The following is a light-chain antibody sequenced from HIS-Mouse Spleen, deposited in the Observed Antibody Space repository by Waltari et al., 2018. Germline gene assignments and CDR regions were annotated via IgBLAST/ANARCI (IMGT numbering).Light chain of an antibody. CDR2: DVS. V-gene: IGLV2-14*03. CDR3: SSYTSSSFNVV. CDR1: SSDVVGYNY. Sequence: QSALTQPASVSGSPGQSLTISCTGTSSDVVGYNYVSWYQQHPGKAPKLMIYDVSNRPSGVSNRFSGSKSGNTASLTISGLQAEDEADYYCSSYTSSSFNVVFGGGTKLTVL. J-gene: IGLJ2*01.